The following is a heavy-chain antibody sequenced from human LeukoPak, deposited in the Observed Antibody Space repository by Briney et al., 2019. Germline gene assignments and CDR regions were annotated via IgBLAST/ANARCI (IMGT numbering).Heavy chain of an antibody. D-gene: IGHD6-13*01. Sequence: PGGSLRLSCAASGFTFSSYAMHWVRQAPGKGLEYVSAISSNGGRTYYANSVKGRFTISRDNSKNTLYLQMGSLRAEDMAVYYCARDHAAAGFWYYFDYWGQGTLVTVPS. CDR1: GFTFSSYA. V-gene: IGHV3-64*01. CDR3: ARDHAAAGFWYYFDY. J-gene: IGHJ4*02. CDR2: ISSNGGRT.